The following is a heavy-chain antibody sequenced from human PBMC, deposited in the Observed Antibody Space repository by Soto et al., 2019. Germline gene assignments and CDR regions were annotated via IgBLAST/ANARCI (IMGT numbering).Heavy chain of an antibody. V-gene: IGHV5-51*01. CDR3: ARFRVVGATTGGMDV. Sequence: LGESLKICCKGSGYNFTSYWIGWVRQMPGKGLEWMGIIYPGDSDTRYSPSFQGQVTISADKSISTAYLQWSSLKASDTAMYYCARFRVVGATTGGMDVWGQGTTVTVSS. D-gene: IGHD1-26*01. CDR1: GYNFTSYW. CDR2: IYPGDSDT. J-gene: IGHJ6*02.